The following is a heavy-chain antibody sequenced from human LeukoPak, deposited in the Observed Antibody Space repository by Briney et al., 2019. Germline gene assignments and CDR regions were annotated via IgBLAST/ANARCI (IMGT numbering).Heavy chain of an antibody. Sequence: GGSLRLSCAASGFTFSDHYMDWVRQAPGKGLEWVGRTRNKANSYTTEYAASVKGRFTISRDDSKNSLYLQMNSLKTEDTAVYYCARYTSHDAFDIWGQGTMVTVSS. D-gene: IGHD3-16*02. CDR3: ARYTSHDAFDI. V-gene: IGHV3-72*01. J-gene: IGHJ3*02. CDR1: GFTFSDHY. CDR2: TRNKANSYTT.